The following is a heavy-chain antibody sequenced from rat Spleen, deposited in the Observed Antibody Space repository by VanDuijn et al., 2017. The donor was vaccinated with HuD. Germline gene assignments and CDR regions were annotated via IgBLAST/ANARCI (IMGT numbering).Heavy chain of an antibody. V-gene: IGHV5-29*01. CDR3: TRHAYYDGYYHWYFDF. D-gene: IGHD1-12*03. CDR2: INYDGSTV. Sequence: EVQLVESDGGLVQPGRSLKLSCAASGFTFSKYGMAWVRQAPTKGLEWVATINYDGSTVHYRDSVKGRFTVSRDNAKSTLYLQMDSLRSEDTATHYCTRHAYYDGYYHWYFDFWGPGTMVTVSS. J-gene: IGHJ1*01. CDR1: GFTFSKYG.